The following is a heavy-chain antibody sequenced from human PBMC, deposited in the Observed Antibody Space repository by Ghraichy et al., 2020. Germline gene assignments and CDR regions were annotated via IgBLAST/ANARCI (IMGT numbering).Heavy chain of an antibody. V-gene: IGHV3-23*01. Sequence: GGSLRLSCTASGFTFSTYAMSWVRQAPGKRPEWVSAILGSSARTFYADSVQGRFTISRDNSKSTLYLQMDSLRPDDTAVYFCAKEESTPYFDYWGQGTLVTVSS. CDR1: GFTFSTYA. CDR3: AKEESTPYFDY. J-gene: IGHJ4*02. CDR2: ILGSSART. D-gene: IGHD4-23*01.